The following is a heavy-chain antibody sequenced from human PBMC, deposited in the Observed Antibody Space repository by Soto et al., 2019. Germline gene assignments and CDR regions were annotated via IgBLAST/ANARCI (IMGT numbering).Heavy chain of an antibody. J-gene: IGHJ4*02. V-gene: IGHV1-3*01. Sequence: QVQLVQSGAEVKKPGASVTVSCKASGYTFTTYPMHWVRQAPGQRLEWMGWINAGNGNTKYSQKFQGRVTLTRDTSANTAYMELSSLRSEDTAVYYCARGLTGFDYWGQGTLVTVSS. CDR1: GYTFTTYP. CDR2: INAGNGNT. D-gene: IGHD7-27*01. CDR3: ARGLTGFDY.